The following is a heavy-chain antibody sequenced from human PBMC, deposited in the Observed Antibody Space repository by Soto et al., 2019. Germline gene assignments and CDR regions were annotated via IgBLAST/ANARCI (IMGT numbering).Heavy chain of an antibody. J-gene: IGHJ4*02. CDR1: GFAFSYYG. CDR3: ASREGRNGHDTRFDY. V-gene: IGHV3-30*03. CDR2: ISHDGKDK. Sequence: QMQLVESGGGVVQPGRSLRVSCATSGFAFSYYGIHWVRQAPGKGLEWVADISHDGKDKWYADSVKGRFTISRDNSENTPYLQMNRLGNEDPGGYFCASREGRNGHDTRFDYWGQGTLVTVSS. D-gene: IGHD1-1*01.